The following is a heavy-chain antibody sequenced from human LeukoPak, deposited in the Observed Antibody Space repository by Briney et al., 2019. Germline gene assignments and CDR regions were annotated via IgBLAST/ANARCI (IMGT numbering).Heavy chain of an antibody. CDR3: AKVTRYSSSWYPRYDAFDI. V-gene: IGHV3-30*18. Sequence: GGSLRLSCAASGFTFSSYGMHWVRQAPGKGLEWVAVISYDGSNKYYADSVKGRFTISRDNSKNTLYLQMNSLRAEDTAVYYCAKVTRYSSSWYPRYDAFDIWAKGQWSPSLQ. CDR2: ISYDGSNK. D-gene: IGHD6-13*01. J-gene: IGHJ3*02. CDR1: GFTFSSYG.